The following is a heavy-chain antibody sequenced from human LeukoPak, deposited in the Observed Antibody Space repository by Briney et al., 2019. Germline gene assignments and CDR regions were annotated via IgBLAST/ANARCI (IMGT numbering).Heavy chain of an antibody. CDR1: GFTFSSYA. CDR3: ARAGYYDVFTGYFD. V-gene: IGHV3-23*01. Sequence: GGSLRLSCAASGFTFSSYAMSWVRQAPGKGLEWVSAISGSGGSTYYADSVKGRFTISRDNSKNTLYLQMNSLRAEDTAMYYCARAGYYDVFTGYFDWGQGTLVTVSS. CDR2: ISGSGGST. D-gene: IGHD3-9*01. J-gene: IGHJ4*02.